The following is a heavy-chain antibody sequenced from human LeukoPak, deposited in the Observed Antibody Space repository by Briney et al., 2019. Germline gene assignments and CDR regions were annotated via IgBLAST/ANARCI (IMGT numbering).Heavy chain of an antibody. CDR3: ARGAGGNYISPIDY. CDR2: INPNSGGT. CDR1: GYTFTGYY. Sequence: ASVKVSCKASGYTFTGYYMYWVRPAPGQGLEWMGWINPNSGGTNYAQKFQGRVTMTRDTSISTAYMELSRLTSDDTAVYYCARGAGGNYISPIDYWGQGTLVTVSS. V-gene: IGHV1-2*02. D-gene: IGHD4-23*01. J-gene: IGHJ4*02.